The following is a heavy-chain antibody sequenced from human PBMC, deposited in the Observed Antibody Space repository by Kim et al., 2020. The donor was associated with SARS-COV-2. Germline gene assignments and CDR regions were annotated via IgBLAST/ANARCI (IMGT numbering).Heavy chain of an antibody. CDR1: GGSISSYY. D-gene: IGHD3-10*01. CDR2: IYYSGST. CDR3: ARGPEYYGSGSLSTPTLYGMDV. Sequence: SETLSLTCTVSGGSISSYYWSWIRQPPGKGLEWIGYIYYSGSTNYNPSLKSRVTISVDTSKNQFSLKLSSVTAADTAVYYCARGPEYYGSGSLSTPTLYGMDVWGQGTTVTVSS. V-gene: IGHV4-59*01. J-gene: IGHJ6*02.